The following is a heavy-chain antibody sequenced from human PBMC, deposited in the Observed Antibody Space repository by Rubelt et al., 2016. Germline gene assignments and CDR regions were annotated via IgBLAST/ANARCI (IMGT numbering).Heavy chain of an antibody. D-gene: IGHD7-27*01. J-gene: IGHJ6*02. CDR2: ISDSGGT. Sequence: VHLQESGPGLVRPSETLSLTCTVSRDSISSYYWSWIRQPPGTGLEWIGCISDSGGTTYNPSLKSRITISVDMSKNQFSLKLGSGTAADTAVYYCARHWDYDGMDVWGQGTTVTVS. V-gene: IGHV4-59*08. CDR1: RDSISSYY. CDR3: ARHWDYDGMDV.